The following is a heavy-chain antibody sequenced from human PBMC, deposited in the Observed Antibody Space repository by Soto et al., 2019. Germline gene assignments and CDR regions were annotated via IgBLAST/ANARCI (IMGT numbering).Heavy chain of an antibody. J-gene: IGHJ3*02. CDR3: ARGIEGLPRGAVAI. Sequence: QVRLVQSGAEVKKPGASVKVSCKASGYTFSNYDINWVRQATGQGLEWMGWLNPNTDKTGSAQKFQGRVTMTRNTSISTAYVELSGLRSDDTAVYYCARGIEGLPRGAVAIWGQGTRVTVSS. CDR2: LNPNTDKT. V-gene: IGHV1-8*01. CDR1: GYTFSNYD. D-gene: IGHD5-12*01.